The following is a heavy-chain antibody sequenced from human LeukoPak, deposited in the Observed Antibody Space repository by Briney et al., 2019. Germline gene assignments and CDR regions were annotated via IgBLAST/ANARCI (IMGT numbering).Heavy chain of an antibody. D-gene: IGHD4-17*01. J-gene: IGHJ4*02. CDR3: ARGESHDYGDSYYFDY. CDR1: GGSISSGDYY. Sequence: NPSETLSLTCTVSGGSISSGDYYWSWIRQPPGKGLEWIGYIYYSGSTYYNPSLKSRVTISVDTSKNQFSLKLSSVTAADTAVYYCARGESHDYGDSYYFDYWGQGTLVTVSS. V-gene: IGHV4-30-4*08. CDR2: IYYSGST.